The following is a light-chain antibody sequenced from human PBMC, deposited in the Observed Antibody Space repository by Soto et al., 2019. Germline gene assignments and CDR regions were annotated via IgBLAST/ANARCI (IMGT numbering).Light chain of an antibody. V-gene: IGKV3-20*01. CDR2: GAS. J-gene: IGKJ3*01. CDR3: QHYGGSPSFT. Sequence: EIVLTQSPGTLSLSPGERATLSCRASQSVSSSYLGWYQQKPGQAPRLLIYGASGRATGIPDRFSGSGSVTDFTLTIIRLEPEDFAVYYCQHYGGSPSFTFGPGTKVDIK. CDR1: QSVSSSY.